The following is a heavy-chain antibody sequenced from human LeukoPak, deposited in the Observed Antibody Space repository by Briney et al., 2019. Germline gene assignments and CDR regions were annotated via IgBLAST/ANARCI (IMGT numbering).Heavy chain of an antibody. CDR3: ATAPYCSSTSCSDY. CDR2: FDPEDGET. D-gene: IGHD2-2*01. CDR1: GYTLTELS. J-gene: IGHJ4*02. V-gene: IGHV1-24*01. Sequence: GASVKVSCKVSGYTLTELSMHWVRQAPGKGLEWMGGFDPEDGETIYAQKFQGRVTMTEDTSTDTAYMELSSLRSEDTAVYYCATAPYCSSTSCSDYWGQGTLVTVSS.